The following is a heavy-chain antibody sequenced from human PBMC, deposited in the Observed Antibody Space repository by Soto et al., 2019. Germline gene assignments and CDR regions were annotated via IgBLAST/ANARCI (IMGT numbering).Heavy chain of an antibody. D-gene: IGHD3-22*01. V-gene: IGHV1-69*01. CDR2: VIPMFGTA. CDR3: ARGGYYYDSSGYYFLDY. J-gene: IGHJ4*02. CDR1: GGTFISYA. Sequence: QVQLVQSGAEVKKPGSSVKVSCKSSGGTFISYAISWVRQAPGQGLEWMGGVIPMFGTANYAQKFQGRVTISADESTSPAYMELSSLRSEDTAVYYCARGGYYYDSSGYYFLDYWGQGTLVTVSS.